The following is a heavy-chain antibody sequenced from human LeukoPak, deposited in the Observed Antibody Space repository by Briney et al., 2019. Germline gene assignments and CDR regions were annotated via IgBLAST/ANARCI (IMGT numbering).Heavy chain of an antibody. Sequence: GGSLRLSCAASGFNFTSYSMNWVRQAPGKGLEWISFITGSSRAIYYADSVKGRFTISRDNAKNSLYLQINSLRAEDTALYYCAKDIGYYYDSSGYSTLDYWGQGTLVTVSS. CDR3: AKDIGYYYDSSGYSTLDY. CDR1: GFNFTSYS. D-gene: IGHD3-22*01. V-gene: IGHV3-48*04. CDR2: ITGSSRAI. J-gene: IGHJ4*02.